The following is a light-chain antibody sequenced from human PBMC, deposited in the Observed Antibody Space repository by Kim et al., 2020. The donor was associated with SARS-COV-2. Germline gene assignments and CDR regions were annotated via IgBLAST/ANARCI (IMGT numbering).Light chain of an antibody. CDR2: SDN. CDR1: NSNIGENH. CDR3: TGWDDSLRAWV. V-gene: IGLV1-44*01. Sequence: GQRITSSCSGSNSNIGENHVNWYQQFPQTAPRLLIYSDNHRPSGVPDRFSGSKSGTSASLAISGLQSEDEGNYYCTGWDDSLRAWVFGGGTKVTVL. J-gene: IGLJ3*02.